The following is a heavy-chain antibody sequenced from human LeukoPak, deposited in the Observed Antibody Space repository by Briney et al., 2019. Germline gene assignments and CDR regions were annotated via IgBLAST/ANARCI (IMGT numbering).Heavy chain of an antibody. V-gene: IGHV3-7*01. J-gene: IGHJ4*02. CDR2: IKYDGNEI. CDR1: GFTFSSSW. CDR3: AAMDHFDY. Sequence: WGSLRLSCAASGFTFSSSWMAWVRQAPGKGLEWVANIKYDGNEIYYVDSVKGRFTISRDNAKNSLHLEMNSLRADDTAVYYCAAMDHFDYWGQGTLVSVSS. D-gene: IGHD5-18*01.